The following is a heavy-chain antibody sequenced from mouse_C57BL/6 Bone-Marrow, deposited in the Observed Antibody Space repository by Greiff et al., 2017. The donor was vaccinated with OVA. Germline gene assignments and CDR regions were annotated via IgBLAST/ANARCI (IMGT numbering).Heavy chain of an antibody. CDR3: AREGGYYGSSPWFAY. J-gene: IGHJ3*01. Sequence: VQLQQSGAELVKPGASVKLSCKASGYTFTSYWMHWVKQRPGQGLEWIGMIHPNSGSTNYNEKFKSKATLTVDKSSSTAYMQLSSLTSEDSAVYYCAREGGYYGSSPWFAYWGQGTLVTVSA. CDR2: IHPNSGST. CDR1: GYTFTSYW. V-gene: IGHV1-64*01. D-gene: IGHD1-1*01.